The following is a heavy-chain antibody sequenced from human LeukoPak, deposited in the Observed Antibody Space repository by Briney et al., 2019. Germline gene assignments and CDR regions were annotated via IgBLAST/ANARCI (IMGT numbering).Heavy chain of an antibody. CDR1: GFTFSSYW. CDR2: IKQDGSEK. D-gene: IGHD3-10*01. V-gene: IGHV3-7*03. CDR3: AKGGSPVFYGSGRFDY. Sequence: PGGSLRLSCAASGFTFSSYWMSWVRQAPGKGLEWVANIKQDGSEKYYVDSVKGRFTISRDNSKNTLYLQMNSLRGDDTAVYYCAKGGSPVFYGSGRFDYWGQGTLVTVSS. J-gene: IGHJ4*02.